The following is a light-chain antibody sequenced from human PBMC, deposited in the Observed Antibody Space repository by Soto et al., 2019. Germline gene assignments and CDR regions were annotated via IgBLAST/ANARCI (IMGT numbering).Light chain of an antibody. CDR2: HAS. J-gene: IGKJ1*01. V-gene: IGKV1-5*01. CDR3: QLYNTYSGT. Sequence: IQLTQSPTTLPASVGDRVTLTCRASESISNWLAWYQQRPGTAPKLLIYHASILETAVPSRFSGNGSGTEFTLTISSLQPDDFATYYCQLYNTYSGTFGQGTKVDIK. CDR1: ESISNW.